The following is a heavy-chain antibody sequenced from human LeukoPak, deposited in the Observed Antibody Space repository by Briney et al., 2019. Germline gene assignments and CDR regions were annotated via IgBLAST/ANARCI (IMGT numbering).Heavy chain of an antibody. J-gene: IGHJ4*02. Sequence: GGSLRLSCAASGFTFSSYWMHWVRQAPGKGLVWVSRINSDGSSTSYADSVKGRFTISRDNSKNTLYLQMNSLRAEDTAVYYRAKSRLGSSTSCYDYWGQGTLVTVSS. D-gene: IGHD2-2*01. CDR2: INSDGSST. CDR3: AKSRLGSSTSCYDY. CDR1: GFTFSSYW. V-gene: IGHV3-74*01.